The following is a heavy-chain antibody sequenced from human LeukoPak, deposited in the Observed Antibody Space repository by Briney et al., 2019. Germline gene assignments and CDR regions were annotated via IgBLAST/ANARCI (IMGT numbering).Heavy chain of an antibody. CDR2: ISSSSSYI. J-gene: IGHJ4*02. V-gene: IGHV3-21*01. Sequence: GGSLRLSCAASGFTFSGYSMNWVRQAPGKGLEWVSSISSSSSYIYYADSVKGRFTISRDNAKNSLYLQMNSLRAEDTAVYYCATLPDTAMVTFDYWGQGTLVTVSS. CDR3: ATLPDTAMVTFDY. CDR1: GFTFSGYS. D-gene: IGHD5-18*01.